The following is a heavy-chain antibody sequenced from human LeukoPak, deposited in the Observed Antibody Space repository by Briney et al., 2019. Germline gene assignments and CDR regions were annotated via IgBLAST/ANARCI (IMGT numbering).Heavy chain of an antibody. J-gene: IGHJ3*02. CDR1: GFTVSSNY. Sequence: GGSLRLSCAASGFTVSSNYMSWVRQAPGKGVEWGSVIYSGGSTYYADSVNRRFTISRDNSKNSLYLQVNSLRAEHTAVYYCAGGALYCSSTSCHGSGDAFDIWGQGTMVTVSS. CDR3: AGGALYCSSTSCHGSGDAFDI. V-gene: IGHV3-66*01. D-gene: IGHD2-2*01. CDR2: IYSGGST.